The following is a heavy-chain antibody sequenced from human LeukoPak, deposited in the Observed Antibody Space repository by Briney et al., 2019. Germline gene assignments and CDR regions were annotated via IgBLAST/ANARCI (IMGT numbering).Heavy chain of an antibody. V-gene: IGHV1-2*02. CDR1: GYTFTAYY. CDR2: INPNSGGT. Sequence: ASVKVSCKASGYTFTAYYIHWVRQAPGQGLEWMGWINPNSGGTNYAQKFQGRVTMTRDTSISTAYMELSRLRSDDTAVYYCARDRVYYYGSGSYLDFGYWGQGTLVTVSS. D-gene: IGHD3-10*01. CDR3: ARDRVYYYGSGSYLDFGY. J-gene: IGHJ4*02.